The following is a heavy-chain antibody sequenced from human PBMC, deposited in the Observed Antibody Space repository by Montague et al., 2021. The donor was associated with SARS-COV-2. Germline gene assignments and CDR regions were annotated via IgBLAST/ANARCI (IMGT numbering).Heavy chain of an antibody. V-gene: IGHV4-59*08. J-gene: IGHJ5*02. CDR1: GGSISSYY. Sequence: SETLSLTCTVSGGSISSYYWSWIRQPPGKGLEWIGYNYYSGSTNYNPSLKSRVTISVDTSKNQFSLKLSSVTAADTAVYYCARTYYYGSVVWFDPWGQGTLVTVSS. D-gene: IGHD3-10*01. CDR2: NYYSGST. CDR3: ARTYYYGSVVWFDP.